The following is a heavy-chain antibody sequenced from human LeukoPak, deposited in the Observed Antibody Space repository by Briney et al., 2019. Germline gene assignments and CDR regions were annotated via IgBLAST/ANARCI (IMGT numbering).Heavy chain of an antibody. CDR1: GFTSSVYY. D-gene: IGHD3-10*01. CDR2: ISSSGRTI. CDR3: ARDRTGDVTVRGSN. Sequence: GGSLRLSCAASGFTSSVYYMSWIRQAPGKGLEWVSYISSSGRTIYYAASVKGRFTISRHNTKNSLYLQMNSLRAEHTAVYYCARDRTGDVTVRGSNCGQRNLVTVSS. J-gene: IGHJ4*02. V-gene: IGHV3-11*01.